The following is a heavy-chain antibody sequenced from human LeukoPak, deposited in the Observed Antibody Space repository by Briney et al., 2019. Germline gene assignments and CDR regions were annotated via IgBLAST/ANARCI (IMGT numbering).Heavy chain of an antibody. CDR3: ARVWSSGYTKDY. Sequence: GGSLRLSCAASGFTFSSYSIGWVRQAPGKGLEWLSYISSSSSTIYYADSVKGRFTISRDNAKNSVYLQMNSLRAEDTAVYYCARVWSSGYTKDYWGQGTLVTVSS. D-gene: IGHD3-22*01. CDR2: ISSSSSTI. V-gene: IGHV3-48*04. J-gene: IGHJ4*02. CDR1: GFTFSSYS.